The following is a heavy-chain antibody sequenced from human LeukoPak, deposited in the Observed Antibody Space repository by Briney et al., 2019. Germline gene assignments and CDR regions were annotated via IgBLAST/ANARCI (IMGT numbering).Heavy chain of an antibody. CDR2: ISSSGSTI. V-gene: IGHV3-48*03. CDR1: GFTFSSYE. D-gene: IGHD2-2*02. J-gene: IGHJ4*02. CDR3: AKAPGGPAAIWPTFDY. Sequence: PGGSLRLSCAASGFTFSSYEMNWVRQAPGKGLEWVSYISSSGSTIYYADSVKGRFTISRDNAKNSLYLQMNSLRAEDTAVYYCAKAPGGPAAIWPTFDYWGQGTLVTVSS.